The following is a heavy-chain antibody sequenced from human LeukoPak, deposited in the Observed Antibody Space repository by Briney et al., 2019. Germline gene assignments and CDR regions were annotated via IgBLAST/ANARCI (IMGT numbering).Heavy chain of an antibody. V-gene: IGHV3-23*01. Sequence: GGSLRLSCAASGFTFSSYAMSWVRQAPGKGLEWVSAISGSGGSTYYADSVKGRFTISRDNSKNTLYLQMNSLRAEDTAVYYCVKDRSYSSGWYDYWGQGTLVTVSS. CDR1: GFTFSSYA. CDR2: ISGSGGST. D-gene: IGHD6-19*01. J-gene: IGHJ4*02. CDR3: VKDRSYSSGWYDY.